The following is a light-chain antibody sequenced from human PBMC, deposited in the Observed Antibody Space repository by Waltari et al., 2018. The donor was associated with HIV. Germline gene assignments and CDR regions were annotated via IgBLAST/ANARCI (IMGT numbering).Light chain of an antibody. J-gene: IGKJ5*01. CDR3: QQNSYWLPIT. V-gene: IGKV3-15*01. CDR2: GAS. Sequence: EIVMTQSPATLSVSPGERATLSCRASQSVGTKLAWYQQKPGQAPRLLIYGASIRATGIPARFSGSGAGMEFTLTISSLQSEDFAVYYCQQNSYWLPITFGQGTRLEI. CDR1: QSVGTK.